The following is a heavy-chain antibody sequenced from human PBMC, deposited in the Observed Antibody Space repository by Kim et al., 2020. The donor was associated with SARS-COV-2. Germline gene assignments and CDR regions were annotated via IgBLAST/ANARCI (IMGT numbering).Heavy chain of an antibody. V-gene: IGHV3-9*01. Sequence: GGSLRLSCAASGFTFDDYAMHWVRQAPGKGLEWVSGISWNSGRIGYADSVKGRFTISRDNAKNSLYLQMNSLRAEDTALYYCAKGLYDSPPPGAFDIWGQGTMVTVSS. J-gene: IGHJ3*02. CDR1: GFTFDDYA. D-gene: IGHD3-22*01. CDR2: ISWNSGRI. CDR3: AKGLYDSPPPGAFDI.